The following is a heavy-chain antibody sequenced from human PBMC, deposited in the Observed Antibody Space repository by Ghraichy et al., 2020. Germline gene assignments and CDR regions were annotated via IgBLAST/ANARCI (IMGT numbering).Heavy chain of an antibody. J-gene: IGHJ4*02. CDR3: ATRWQTSTPAFDY. Sequence: GGSLRLSCAASGFTFSYYWMTWYRQAPGKGLEWVAIIKPDGSESFYVDSVRGRFTISRDNAENSLHLQMSGLRAEDTAVYYCATRWQTSTPAFDYWGQGILVTVS. CDR1: GFTFSYYW. CDR2: IKPDGSES. V-gene: IGHV3-7*01. D-gene: IGHD5-24*01.